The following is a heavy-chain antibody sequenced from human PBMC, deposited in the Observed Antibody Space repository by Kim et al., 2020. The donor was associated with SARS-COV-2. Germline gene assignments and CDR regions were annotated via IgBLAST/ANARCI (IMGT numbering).Heavy chain of an antibody. J-gene: IGHJ6*02. D-gene: IGHD6-13*01. Sequence: GGSLRLSRAASGFTVSRNYMSWVRQAPGKGLEWVSVIYSGGSTYYADSVKGRFIISRDNSKNTLYLQMNSLRAEDTAVYYCARGLVGSSGGYGMDVWGQGTTVTVSS. CDR2: IYSGGST. CDR3: ARGLVGSSGGYGMDV. V-gene: IGHV3-53*01. CDR1: GFTVSRNY.